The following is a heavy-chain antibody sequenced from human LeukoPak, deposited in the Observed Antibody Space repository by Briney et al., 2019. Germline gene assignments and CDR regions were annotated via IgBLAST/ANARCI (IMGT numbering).Heavy chain of an antibody. Sequence: GASVKVSYKASGYSFTDYGISWVRQAPGEGLECMGWINTKNGDTWYARKFQGRVAMTTQTSTTTAYMALGNLGSDDTAIYFCASIRWEKNVYYFDSWGQGSLVTVSS. CDR2: INTKNGDT. V-gene: IGHV1-18*01. CDR1: GYSFTDYG. CDR3: ASIRWEKNVYYFDS. J-gene: IGHJ4*02. D-gene: IGHD1-26*01.